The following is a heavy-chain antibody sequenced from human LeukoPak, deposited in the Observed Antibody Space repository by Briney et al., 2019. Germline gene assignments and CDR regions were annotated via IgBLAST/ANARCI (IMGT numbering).Heavy chain of an antibody. CDR3: ARAFLSSGWGGFDY. V-gene: IGHV3-48*03. J-gene: IGHJ4*02. D-gene: IGHD6-19*01. CDR2: ISSSSSTI. CDR1: GFTFSSYE. Sequence: PGGSLRLSCAASGFTFSSYEMNWVRQAPGKGLEWVSYISSSSSTIYYADSVKGRFTISRDNAKNSLYLQMNSLRAEDTAVYYCARAFLSSGWGGFDYWGQGTLVTVSS.